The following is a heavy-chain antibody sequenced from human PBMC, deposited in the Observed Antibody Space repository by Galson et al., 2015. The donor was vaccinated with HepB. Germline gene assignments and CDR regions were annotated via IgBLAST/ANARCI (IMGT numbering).Heavy chain of an antibody. Sequence: SVKVSCKASGYIFSGYYIHWVRQAPGQGLEWMGRINPNSGDTNYAQKFKGRVAMTRDTSIRTAYMELSRLRSDDTAIYYCARSPRTSLYYGRDVWGQGTTVTVSS. CDR3: ARSPRTSLYYGRDV. D-gene: IGHD1-14*01. CDR2: INPNSGDT. J-gene: IGHJ6*02. CDR1: GYIFSGYY. V-gene: IGHV1-2*06.